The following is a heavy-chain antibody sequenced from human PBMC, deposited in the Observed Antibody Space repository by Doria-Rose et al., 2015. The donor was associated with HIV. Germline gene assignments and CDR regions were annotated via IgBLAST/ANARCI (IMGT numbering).Heavy chain of an antibody. Sequence: IGELNHGGSTNSNPSLKSRVTISLDMSKNQFSLKVTSVTAADTAVYYCARGPSDFGDYVAFQHWGQGTLVTVSS. CDR2: LNHGGST. CDR3: ARGPSDFGDYVAFQH. D-gene: IGHD4-17*01. J-gene: IGHJ1*01. V-gene: IGHV4-34*01.